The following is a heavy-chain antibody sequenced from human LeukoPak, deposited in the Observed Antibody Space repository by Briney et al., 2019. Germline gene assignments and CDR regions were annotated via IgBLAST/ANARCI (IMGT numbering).Heavy chain of an antibody. J-gene: IGHJ4*02. Sequence: AEPLSLPCAVYGGSFSRYYGSWIRHPPGKGLEWVRYINHSGNTNYNPSLKSRVTISVDTSKNQFSLKLSSVTAADTDVYYCARSDPPYYYGSGTFDYWGQGTLVTVSS. D-gene: IGHD3-10*01. CDR1: GGSFSRYY. CDR2: INHSGNT. V-gene: IGHV4-34*01. CDR3: ARSDPPYYYGSGTFDY.